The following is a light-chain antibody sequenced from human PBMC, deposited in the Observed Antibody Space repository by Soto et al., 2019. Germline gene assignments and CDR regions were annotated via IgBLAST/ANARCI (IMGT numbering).Light chain of an antibody. CDR1: QSISNY. J-gene: IGKJ4*01. CDR3: QQRSNWPPLT. Sequence: EIVMTQSPATLSVSPGERATRSCRASQSISNYLAWYQQKPGQAPRLLIYDASNRATGIPARFSGSGSGTDFTLTISSLEPEDFAVYYCQQRSNWPPLTFGGGTKVDI. CDR2: DAS. V-gene: IGKV3-11*01.